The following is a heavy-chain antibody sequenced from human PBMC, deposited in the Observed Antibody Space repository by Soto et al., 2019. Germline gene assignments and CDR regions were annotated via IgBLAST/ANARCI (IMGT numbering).Heavy chain of an antibody. D-gene: IGHD3-22*01. CDR2: INHSGST. CDR3: ARGHYYYDSSGRIYYYYGMDV. V-gene: IGHV4-34*01. J-gene: IGHJ6*02. CDR1: GGSFSGYY. Sequence: KPSETLSLTCAVYGGSFSGYYWSWIRQPPGKGLEWIGEINHSGSTNYNPSLKSRVTISVDTSKNQFSLKLSSVTAADTAVYYCARGHYYYDSSGRIYYYYGMDVWGQGTTVTVSS.